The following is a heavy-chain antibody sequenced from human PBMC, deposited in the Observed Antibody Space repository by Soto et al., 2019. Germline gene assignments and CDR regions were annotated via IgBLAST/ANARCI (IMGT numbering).Heavy chain of an antibody. J-gene: IGHJ4*02. V-gene: IGHV3-23*01. D-gene: IGHD6-19*01. CDR3: AKALSLYSSGWPFDY. CDR1: GFTFSSYA. CDR2: ISGSGGST. Sequence: PGGSLRLSCAASGFTFSSYAMSWVRQAPGKGLELVSAISGSGGSTYYADSVKGRFTISRDNSKNTLYLQMNSLRAEDTAVYYCAKALSLYSSGWPFDYWGQGTLVTVSS.